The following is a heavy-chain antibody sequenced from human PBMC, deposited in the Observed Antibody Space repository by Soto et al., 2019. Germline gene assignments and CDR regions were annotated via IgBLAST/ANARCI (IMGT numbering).Heavy chain of an antibody. CDR3: ARGGYYGSGLDYYYYYYMDV. D-gene: IGHD3-10*01. J-gene: IGHJ6*03. V-gene: IGHV1-3*01. Sequence: QVQLVQSGAEVKKPGASVKVSCKASGYTFTSYAMHWVRQAPGQRLEWMGWINAGNGNTKYSQKFQGRVTITRDTSASTAYMELSSLRSEDTAVYYCARGGYYGSGLDYYYYYYMDVWGKGTTVTVSS. CDR2: INAGNGNT. CDR1: GYTFTSYA.